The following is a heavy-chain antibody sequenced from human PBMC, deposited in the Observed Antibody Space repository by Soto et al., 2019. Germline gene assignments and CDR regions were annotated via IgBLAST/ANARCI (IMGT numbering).Heavy chain of an antibody. CDR2: ISYGGTT. Sequence: QVQLQESGPGLVKPSQTLSLTCTVSGGSMNSGGYCWNWIRPHPGEGLEWIGCISYGGTTSYNPSLKSRFTIAVDTAKHQFSLKLSSVTAADTAVYYCSRGILVWGQGTLITVSS. D-gene: IGHD2-15*01. CDR3: SRGILV. CDR1: GGSMNSGGYC. V-gene: IGHV4-31*03. J-gene: IGHJ4*02.